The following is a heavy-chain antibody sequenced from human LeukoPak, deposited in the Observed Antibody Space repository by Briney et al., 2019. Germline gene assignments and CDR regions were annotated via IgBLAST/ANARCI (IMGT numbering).Heavy chain of an antibody. CDR2: IYSSGST. J-gene: IGHJ5*02. V-gene: IGHV4-59*01. CDR3: AREGTSGTHLNWFDP. D-gene: IGHD1-1*01. Sequence: PSETLSLTCTVSGGSISSYYWTWIRQPPGKGLQWIGSIYSSGSTNYNPSLMSRVTIPVDTSKNQFSLKLSPVTAADTAVYYCAREGTSGTHLNWFDPWGQGTLVTVSS. CDR1: GGSISSYY.